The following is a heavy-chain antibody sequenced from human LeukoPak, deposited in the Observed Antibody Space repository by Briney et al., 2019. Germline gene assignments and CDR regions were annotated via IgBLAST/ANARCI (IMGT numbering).Heavy chain of an antibody. CDR1: GFTFSSYA. Sequence: PGGSLRLSCAASGFTFSSYAMSWVRQAPGKGLEWVSAISGSGGSTYYADSVKGRFTISRDNSKNTLYLQMNSLRAEDTAVYYCAKPLRSNYYYCMDVWGKGTTVTVSS. V-gene: IGHV3-23*01. CDR2: ISGSGGST. CDR3: AKPLRSNYYYCMDV. J-gene: IGHJ6*03. D-gene: IGHD2-2*01.